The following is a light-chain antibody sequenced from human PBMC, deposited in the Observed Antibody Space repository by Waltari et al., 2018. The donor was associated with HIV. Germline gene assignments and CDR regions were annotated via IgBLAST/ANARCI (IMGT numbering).Light chain of an antibody. CDR1: SSNLGSNY. Sequence: QSVLTPPPSASGTPAQRVSISCSGSSSNLGSNYVYWYQQLPGTAPKLLMFRNDERPSGVPDRFSGSKSGTSASLAISGLRSEDEADYYCAAWDDSLSAWVFGGGTKLTVL. CDR3: AAWDDSLSAWV. CDR2: RND. V-gene: IGLV1-47*01. J-gene: IGLJ3*02.